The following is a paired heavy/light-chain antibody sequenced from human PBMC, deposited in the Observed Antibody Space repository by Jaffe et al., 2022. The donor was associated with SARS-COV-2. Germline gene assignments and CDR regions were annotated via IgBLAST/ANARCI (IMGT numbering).Heavy chain of an antibody. J-gene: IGHJ6*02. D-gene: IGHD2-2*01. CDR2: IYYSGET. Sequence: QLQLQESGPGLMKPSETLSLICTVSGGSIGISSFYWGWIRQPPGKGLEWIGSIYYSGETYYNPSLKSRVTISIDTSKNQFSLNLKSVTAADTAVYYCARKGYCSSTSCYFRGPDVWGQGTTVTVSS. CDR1: GGSIGISSFY. CDR3: ARKGYCSSTSCYFRGPDV. V-gene: IGHV4-39*01.
Light chain of an antibody. V-gene: IGLV7-46*01. J-gene: IGLJ3*02. CDR2: DTN. Sequence: QAVVTQEPSLTVSPGGTVTLTCGSGTGDVTSGHYPYWFQQKPGQAPRTLIYDTNNRHSWTPARFSGSLLGGKAALTLSGAQPEDEAEYYCLLSYSRSVVFGGGTKLTVL. CDR1: TGDVTSGHY. CDR3: LLSYSRSVV.